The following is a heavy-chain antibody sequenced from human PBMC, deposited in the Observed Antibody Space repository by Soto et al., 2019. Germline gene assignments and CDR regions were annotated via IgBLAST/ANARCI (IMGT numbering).Heavy chain of an antibody. J-gene: IGHJ5*02. D-gene: IGHD6-6*01. Sequence: QVQLVQSGAEVKKPGSSVKVSCTASGFTFTTYAMSWVRQAPGQGLQWMGGMLTMYGTANYAQNVHGRVTINADTSRSTVDMELSSLRSEGTADYYCARAGDNSSYHNWFDPWGQGTLVTVSS. CDR2: MLTMYGTA. CDR1: GFTFTTYA. V-gene: IGHV1-69*06. CDR3: ARAGDNSSYHNWFDP.